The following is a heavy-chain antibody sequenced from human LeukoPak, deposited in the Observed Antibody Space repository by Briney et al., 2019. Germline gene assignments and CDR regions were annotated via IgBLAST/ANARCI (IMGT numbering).Heavy chain of an antibody. CDR3: AKDRLGVSSLPVY. V-gene: IGHV3-23*01. J-gene: IGHJ4*02. CDR2: ISGSGGST. Sequence: GGSLRLSCAASGFTFSSYAMSWVRQAPGKGLEWVSAISGSGGSTYYADSVKGRFTISRDNSKSTLYLQMNSLRAEDTAVYYCAKDRLGVSSLPVYWGQGTLVTVSS. CDR1: GFTFSSYA. D-gene: IGHD2-8*01.